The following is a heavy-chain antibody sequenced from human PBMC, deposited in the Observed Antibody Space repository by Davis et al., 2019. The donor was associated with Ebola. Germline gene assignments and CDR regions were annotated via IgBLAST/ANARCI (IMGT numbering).Heavy chain of an antibody. J-gene: IGHJ6*02. Sequence: ASVKVSCKASGYTFTGYYMHWVRQAPGQGLEWMGWINPNSGGTNYAQKFQGRVTITADKSTSTAYMELRSLRSDDTAVYYCARPRVGAKVFYYYYGMDVWGQGTTVTVSS. CDR2: INPNSGGT. CDR3: ARPRVGAKVFYYYYGMDV. V-gene: IGHV1-2*02. D-gene: IGHD1-26*01. CDR1: GYTFTGYY.